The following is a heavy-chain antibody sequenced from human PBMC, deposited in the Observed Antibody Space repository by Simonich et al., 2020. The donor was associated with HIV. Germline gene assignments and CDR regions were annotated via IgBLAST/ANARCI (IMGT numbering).Heavy chain of an antibody. CDR3: ASGGPRFLEWLSPFDY. V-gene: IGHV4-34*01. D-gene: IGHD3-3*01. CDR2: INHSGSS. Sequence: QVQLQQWGAGLLKPSETLSLTCAVYGGSFSGYYWSWIRQPPGKGLGWIGEINHSGSSNYNPSRKSRVTISVETSKNQFSLKLSSVTAADTAVYYCASGGPRFLEWLSPFDYWGQGTLVTVSS. J-gene: IGHJ4*02. CDR1: GGSFSGYY.